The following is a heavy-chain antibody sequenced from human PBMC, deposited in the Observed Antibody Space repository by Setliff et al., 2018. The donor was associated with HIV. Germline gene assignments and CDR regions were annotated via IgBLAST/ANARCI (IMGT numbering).Heavy chain of an antibody. Sequence: SETLSLTCAVSGVSVNSDDDYWGWIRQPPGRGLEWIAIIHQSGTAHKRPSLKSRVTISIDTSENLFSLKLSGVTAADTAIYYCARQVGEGKWYLDSWGHGTLVTSPQ. CDR3: ARQVGEGKWYLDS. CDR2: IHQSGTA. J-gene: IGHJ4*01. CDR1: GVSVNSDDDY. V-gene: IGHV4-39*01. D-gene: IGHD1-26*01.